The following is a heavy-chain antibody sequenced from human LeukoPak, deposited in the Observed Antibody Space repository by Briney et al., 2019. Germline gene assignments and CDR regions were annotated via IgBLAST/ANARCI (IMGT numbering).Heavy chain of an antibody. Sequence: ASVKVSCKASGYTFTSYDINWVRQAPGQGLEWMGWISAYNGNTNYAQKFQGRVTITADESTSTAYMELSSLRSEDTAVYYCARVGGPYYYDSSGYGGDYWGQGTLVTVSS. V-gene: IGHV1-18*01. J-gene: IGHJ4*02. CDR3: ARVGGPYYYDSSGYGGDY. CDR2: ISAYNGNT. CDR1: GYTFTSYD. D-gene: IGHD3-22*01.